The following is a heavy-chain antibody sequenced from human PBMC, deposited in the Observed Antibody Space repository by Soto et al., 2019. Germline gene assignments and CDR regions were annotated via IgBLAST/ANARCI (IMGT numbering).Heavy chain of an antibody. CDR3: ARENYDILTGYYREFDY. Sequence: SETLSLTCTVSGGSISSYYWIWIRQPPGKGLEWIGYIYYSGSTNYNPSLKSRVTISVDTSKNQFSLKLSSVTAADTAVYYCARENYDILTGYYREFDYWGQGTPVTVSS. D-gene: IGHD3-9*01. V-gene: IGHV4-59*01. CDR1: GGSISSYY. CDR2: IYYSGST. J-gene: IGHJ4*02.